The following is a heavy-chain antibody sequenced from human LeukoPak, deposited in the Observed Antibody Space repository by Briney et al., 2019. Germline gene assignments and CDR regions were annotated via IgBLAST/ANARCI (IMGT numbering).Heavy chain of an antibody. CDR1: NDSITSGAYF. D-gene: IGHD6-13*01. Sequence: SETLSLTCTVSNDSITSGAYFWTWIRQHPGKGLEWIGYIYYSGSTYYNPSLKSRISMSVDTSKNQFSLKLNSVTAADTAVYYCARDLAAAGSFDPWGQGTLVTVSS. CDR3: ARDLAAAGSFDP. CDR2: IYYSGST. J-gene: IGHJ5*02. V-gene: IGHV4-31*03.